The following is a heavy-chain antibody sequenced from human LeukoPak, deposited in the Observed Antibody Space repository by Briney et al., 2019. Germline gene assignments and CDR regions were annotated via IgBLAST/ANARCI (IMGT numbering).Heavy chain of an antibody. D-gene: IGHD3-10*01. J-gene: IGHJ6*02. Sequence: SQTLSLTCTVSGGSISSGDYYWSWIRQPPGKGLEWIGYIYYSGSTYYNPSLKSRVTISVDTSKNQFSLKLSSVIAADTAVYYCAREDNGSGNFYGMDVWGQGTTVTVSS. CDR1: GGSISSGDYY. V-gene: IGHV4-30-4*08. CDR3: AREDNGSGNFYGMDV. CDR2: IYYSGST.